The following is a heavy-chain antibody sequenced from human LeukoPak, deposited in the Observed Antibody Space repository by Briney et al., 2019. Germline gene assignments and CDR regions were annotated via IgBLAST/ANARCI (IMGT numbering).Heavy chain of an antibody. Sequence: GGSLRLSCAASGFTVSSNYMSWVRQAPGKGLEWVSVIYSGGSTYYADSMKGRFTISRDNSKNTLYLQMNSLRAEDTAVYYCARGYYDILTGWYYFDYWGQGTLVTVSS. CDR3: ARGYYDILTGWYYFDY. V-gene: IGHV3-66*01. CDR1: GFTVSSNY. D-gene: IGHD3-9*01. J-gene: IGHJ4*02. CDR2: IYSGGST.